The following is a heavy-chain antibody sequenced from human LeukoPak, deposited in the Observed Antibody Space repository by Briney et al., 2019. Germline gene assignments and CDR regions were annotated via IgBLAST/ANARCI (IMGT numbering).Heavy chain of an antibody. Sequence: SETLSLTCTVSGRSISSYYWSWLRQPPGKGLEWIGYIYYSGSTNHNPSPKSRVTISVDTSKNQFSLKLSSVTAAETAVYYCARGRYYYDHYFDYWGEGPLVTVS. CDR1: GRSISSYY. J-gene: IGHJ4*02. CDR3: ARGRYYYDHYFDY. D-gene: IGHD3-22*01. V-gene: IGHV4-59*12. CDR2: IYYSGST.